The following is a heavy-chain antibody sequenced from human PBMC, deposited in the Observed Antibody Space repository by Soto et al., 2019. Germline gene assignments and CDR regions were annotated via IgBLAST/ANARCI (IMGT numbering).Heavy chain of an antibody. CDR2: IIPIFGTA. CDR3: ARDLHAFWSDIVVVPAAYGMDV. J-gene: IGHJ6*02. D-gene: IGHD2-2*01. Sequence: GASVKVSCKASGGTFSSYAISWVRQAPGQGLEWMGGIIPIFGTANYAQKFQGRVTITADESTSTAYMELSSLRSEDTAVYYCARDLHAFWSDIVVVPAAYGMDVWGPGTTVTVSS. V-gene: IGHV1-69*13. CDR1: GGTFSSYA.